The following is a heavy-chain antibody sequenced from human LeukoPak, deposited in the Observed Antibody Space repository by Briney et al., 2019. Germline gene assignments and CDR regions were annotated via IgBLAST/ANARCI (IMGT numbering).Heavy chain of an antibody. D-gene: IGHD5-18*01. CDR1: GYAFTSCY. CDR3: ARGLIQLWLGSSWPTLRY. CDR2: IIPNSGGT. Sequence: ASVKLFCNASGYAFTSCYMHWVRHAPGQGLGLVGGIIPNSGGTNYAQKFQGRGTMTRDTSISTAYMELSRLRSDDTAVYYCARGLIQLWLGSSWPTLRYWGQGTLVTVPS. V-gene: IGHV1-2*02. J-gene: IGHJ4*02.